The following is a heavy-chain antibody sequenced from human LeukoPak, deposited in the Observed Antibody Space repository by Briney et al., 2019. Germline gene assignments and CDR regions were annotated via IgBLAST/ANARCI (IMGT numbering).Heavy chain of an antibody. V-gene: IGHV1-69*13. Sequence: SVKVSCKASGGTFSSYTFTWVRQAPGQGLEWMGGIIPMLGSANSAQKFQDRVTITADESTSTVYMELSSLRSDDTAVYYCARQKAYDLLTAAGYYFDFWGQGTLVTVSS. CDR3: ARQKAYDLLTAAGYYFDF. CDR2: IIPMLGSA. J-gene: IGHJ4*02. D-gene: IGHD3-9*01. CDR1: GGTFSSYT.